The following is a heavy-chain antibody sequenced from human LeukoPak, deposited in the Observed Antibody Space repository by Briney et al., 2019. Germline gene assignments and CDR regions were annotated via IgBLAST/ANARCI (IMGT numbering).Heavy chain of an antibody. CDR1: GFTFSSYS. D-gene: IGHD3-10*01. CDR3: ARSGFGELLSFFDY. CDR2: ISSSSSTI. Sequence: PGGSLRLSCAASGFTFSSYSMNWVRQAPGKGLEWVSYISSSSSTIYYADSVKGRFTISRDNAKNSLYLQMNSLRAEDTAVYYCARSGFGELLSFFDYWGQGTLVTVSS. J-gene: IGHJ4*02. V-gene: IGHV3-48*01.